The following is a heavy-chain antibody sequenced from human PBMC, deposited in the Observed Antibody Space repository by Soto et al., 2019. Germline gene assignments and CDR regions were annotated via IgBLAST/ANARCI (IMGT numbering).Heavy chain of an antibody. V-gene: IGHV3-66*01. CDR2: IYSGGST. Sequence: EVQLVESGGGLVQPGGSLRLSCAASGFTVSSNYMSWVRQAPGKGLEWVSVIYSGGSTYYADSVKGRFTISRDNSKNTLYLKMNRLRAEDTAVYYCARGFVGPAAMSLDGYYYYGIDVWRHGTTVTVSS. CDR3: ARGFVGPAAMSLDGYYYYGIDV. J-gene: IGHJ6*02. CDR1: GFTVSSNY. D-gene: IGHD2-2*01.